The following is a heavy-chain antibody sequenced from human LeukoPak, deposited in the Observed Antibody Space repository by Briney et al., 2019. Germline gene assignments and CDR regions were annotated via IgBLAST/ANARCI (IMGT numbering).Heavy chain of an antibody. V-gene: IGHV1-18*01. CDR2: ISAYNGNT. D-gene: IGHD3-9*01. Sequence: GASVKVSCKASGCTFTSYGISWVRQAPGQGLEWMGWISAYNGNTNYAQKLQGRVTMTTDTSTSTAYMELRSLRSDDTAVYYCARAKYDILTGPNDYWGQGTLVTVSS. CDR1: GCTFTSYG. CDR3: ARAKYDILTGPNDY. J-gene: IGHJ4*02.